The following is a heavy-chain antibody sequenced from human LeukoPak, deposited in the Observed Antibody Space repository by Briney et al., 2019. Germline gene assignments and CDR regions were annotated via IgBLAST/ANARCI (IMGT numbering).Heavy chain of an antibody. CDR2: ISAYNGNT. J-gene: IGHJ4*02. V-gene: IGHV1-18*01. CDR3: ARDDLKPRGSWSDPELGD. D-gene: IGHD3-16*01. CDR1: GYTFTSYG. Sequence: ASVKVSCKASGYTFTSYGISWVRQAPGQGLKWMGWISAYNGNTNYAQKLQGRVTMTTDTSTSTAYMELRSLRSDDTAVYSCARDDLKPRGSWSDPELGDWGQGTLVTVSS.